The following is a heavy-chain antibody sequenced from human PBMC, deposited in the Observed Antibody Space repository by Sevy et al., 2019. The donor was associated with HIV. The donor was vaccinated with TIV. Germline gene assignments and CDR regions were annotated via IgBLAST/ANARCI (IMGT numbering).Heavy chain of an antibody. J-gene: IGHJ4*02. CDR2: ISPENTFI. V-gene: IGHV3-21*01. D-gene: IGHD3-22*01. CDR3: EKMGFYFDNSPSYQDY. CDR1: GFNFSAYS. Sequence: GGSLRLSCVASGFNFSAYSMNWVRQAPGKGLEWVSSISPENTFIYYAESLTGRFTISRDDAKNSLYLHMNSLRAEDTAIYYCEKMGFYFDNSPSYQDYWGQGTLVTVSS.